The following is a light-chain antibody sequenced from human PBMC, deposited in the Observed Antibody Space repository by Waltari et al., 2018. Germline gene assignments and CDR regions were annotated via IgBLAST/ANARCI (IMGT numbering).Light chain of an antibody. CDR1: SSDVGGYNY. J-gene: IGLJ2*01. V-gene: IGLV2-11*01. Sequence: SALTQPRSVSGSPGQSVTISCTGTSSDVGGYNYVSWYQQHPGKAPKLMIYDVNKRPSGVPARFSGSKSGNTASLTFSGLQTEDEADYYCCSYAGNYTFVVFGGGTKLTVL. CDR3: CSYAGNYTFVV. CDR2: DVN.